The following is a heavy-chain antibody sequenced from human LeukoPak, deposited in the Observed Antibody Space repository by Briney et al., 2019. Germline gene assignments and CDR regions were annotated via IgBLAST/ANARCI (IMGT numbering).Heavy chain of an antibody. CDR3: ARDLGGRMGLSAV. Sequence: GGFLRLSCAASGFTVSSNYMSWVRQAPGKGLEWVSVIYSGGSTNYADSVKGRFTISRDSSKNTLYLQMNSLRAEDTAVYYCARDLGGRMGLSAVWGQGTTVTVSS. V-gene: IGHV3-53*01. D-gene: IGHD5-24*01. J-gene: IGHJ6*02. CDR1: GFTVSSNY. CDR2: IYSGGST.